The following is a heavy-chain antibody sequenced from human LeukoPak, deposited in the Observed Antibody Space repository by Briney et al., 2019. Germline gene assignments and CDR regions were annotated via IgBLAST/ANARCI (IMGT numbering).Heavy chain of an antibody. CDR3: AREERGFDY. V-gene: IGHV4-30-2*01. CDR1: GGSISSGGYS. Sequence: PSETLSLTCAVSGGSISSGGYSWSWIRQPPGKGLEWIGYIYHSGSTYYNPSLKSRVTISVDRSKNQFSLKLSSVTAADTAVYYCAREERGFDYWGQGTLVTVSS. J-gene: IGHJ4*02. CDR2: IYHSGST. D-gene: IGHD1-26*01.